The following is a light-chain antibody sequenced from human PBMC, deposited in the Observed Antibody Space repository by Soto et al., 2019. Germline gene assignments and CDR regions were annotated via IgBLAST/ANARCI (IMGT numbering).Light chain of an antibody. J-gene: IGKJ4*01. Sequence: EIVLTQSPGTLSLSPGERATLSCRASQSVSSSYLAWYQQKPGQAPRLLIYGASSRATGIPDRFSGSGSGTDFTLTISRLEPEDFXXYXXXXYGSSPRTIGGGTKVEIK. V-gene: IGKV3-20*01. CDR3: XXYGSSPRT. CDR2: GAS. CDR1: QSVSSSY.